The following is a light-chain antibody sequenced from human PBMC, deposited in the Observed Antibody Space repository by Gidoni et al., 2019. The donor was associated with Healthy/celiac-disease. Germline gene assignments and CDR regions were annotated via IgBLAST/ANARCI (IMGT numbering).Light chain of an antibody. CDR1: QSISSW. CDR3: QQYNSYWT. V-gene: IGKV1-5*01. J-gene: IGKJ1*01. Sequence: DIQMTQSPSTLSASVGDRVTITCRASQSISSWLAWYQQKPGKAPKLLIYDASSLESGVPSRFSGSGSGTEFTLTISSLQPYDFATYYCQQYNSYWTFGQXTKVEIK. CDR2: DAS.